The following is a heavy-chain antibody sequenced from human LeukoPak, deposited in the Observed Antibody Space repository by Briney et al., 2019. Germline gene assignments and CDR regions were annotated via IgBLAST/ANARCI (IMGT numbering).Heavy chain of an antibody. V-gene: IGHV3-30*04. Sequence: GGSLGLSCAASGFTFSSYAMSWVRQAPGKGLEWVAVISYDGSNKYYADSVKGRFTISRDNSKNTLYLQMNSLRAEDTAVYYCASTLTDSIDYWGQGTLVTVSS. CDR1: GFTFSSYA. D-gene: IGHD2-15*01. CDR3: ASTLTDSIDY. J-gene: IGHJ4*02. CDR2: ISYDGSNK.